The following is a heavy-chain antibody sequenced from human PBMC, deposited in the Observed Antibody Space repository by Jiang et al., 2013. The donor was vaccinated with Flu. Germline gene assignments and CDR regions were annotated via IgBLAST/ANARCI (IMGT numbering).Heavy chain of an antibody. CDR1: GYSFTSYW. V-gene: IGHV5-10-1*01. D-gene: IGHD2-2*01. Sequence: GAEVKKPGESLRISCKGSGYSFTSYWITWVRQMPGKGLEWMGRIDPSDGYTNYSPSFQGHVTISADKSISTAYLQWSSLKASDTAMYYCASNIVVVPAAMKRGYYYGMDVWGKGTTVTVSS. CDR3: ASNIVVVPAAMKRGYYYGMDV. J-gene: IGHJ6*04. CDR2: IDPSDGYT.